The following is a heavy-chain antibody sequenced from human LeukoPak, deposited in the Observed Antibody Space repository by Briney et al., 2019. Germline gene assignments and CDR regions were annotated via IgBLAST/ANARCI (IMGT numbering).Heavy chain of an antibody. CDR1: GGSIGSYY. V-gene: IGHV4-59*01. CDR3: AATVGADVPFDY. CDR2: IYYSGST. Sequence: PSETLSLTCTVSGGSIGSYYWSWIRQPPGKGLEWIGYIYYSGSTNYNPSLKSRVTISVDTSKNQFSLKLSSVTAADTAVYYCAATVGADVPFDYWGQGTLVTVSS. D-gene: IGHD1-26*01. J-gene: IGHJ4*02.